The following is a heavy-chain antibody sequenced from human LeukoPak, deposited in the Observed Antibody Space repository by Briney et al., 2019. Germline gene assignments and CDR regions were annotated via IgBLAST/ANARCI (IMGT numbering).Heavy chain of an antibody. J-gene: IGHJ5*02. CDR2: MRFNGNNI. V-gene: IGHV3-30*02. CDR1: GFTFSTYG. CDR3: AKDSESGHNWAPFDH. D-gene: IGHD3-3*01. Sequence: GGSLRLSCAASGFTFSTYGMHWVRQAPGKGREWVAFMRFNGNNIYNRDSVRGRFTISRDNSKNTLYLQMNSLRPEDTAVYYCAKDSESGHNWAPFDHWGQGTLVTVSS.